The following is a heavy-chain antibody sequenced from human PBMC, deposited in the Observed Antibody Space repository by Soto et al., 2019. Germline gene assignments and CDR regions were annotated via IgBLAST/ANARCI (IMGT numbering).Heavy chain of an antibody. J-gene: IGHJ6*02. CDR1: GYTFTGYY. Sequence: QVQLVQSGAEVKKRGASVKVSCKASGYTFTGYYMHWVRQAPGQGLEWMGWINPNSGGTNYAQKFQGRVTMTRDTSISTAYIELSRLRSDDTAVYYCARVLLGDFWSGCQVGCYYGMDVWGQGTTVTVAS. V-gene: IGHV1-2*02. D-gene: IGHD3-3*01. CDR2: INPNSGGT. CDR3: ARVLLGDFWSGCQVGCYYGMDV.